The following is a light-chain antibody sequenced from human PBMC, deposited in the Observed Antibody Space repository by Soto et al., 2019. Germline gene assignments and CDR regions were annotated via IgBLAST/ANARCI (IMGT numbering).Light chain of an antibody. CDR3: KQGSSFPLT. CDR2: SAS. V-gene: IGKV1-12*01. J-gene: IGKJ4*01. Sequence: IQMTQSPSSVSASVGDRVTITCRASQPISSWLAWYQQKPGQPPNLLIYSASTLRSGVPSRFSGRESGTLFTLTITNLQPEEFTTYYCKQGSSFPLTFDGGTKV. CDR1: QPISSW.